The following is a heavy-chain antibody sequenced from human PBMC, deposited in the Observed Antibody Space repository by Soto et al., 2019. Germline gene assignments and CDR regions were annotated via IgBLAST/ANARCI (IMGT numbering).Heavy chain of an antibody. Sequence: ASVKVSCKASGYTFTSYAMHWVRQAPGQRLEWMGWINAGNGNTKYSQKFQGRVTITRDTSASTAYMELSSLRSEDTAVYYCARDNLDTAMGTSWFGPWGQGTRFTASS. CDR1: GYTFTSYA. D-gene: IGHD5-18*01. J-gene: IGHJ5*02. CDR2: INAGNGNT. CDR3: ARDNLDTAMGTSWFGP. V-gene: IGHV1-3*01.